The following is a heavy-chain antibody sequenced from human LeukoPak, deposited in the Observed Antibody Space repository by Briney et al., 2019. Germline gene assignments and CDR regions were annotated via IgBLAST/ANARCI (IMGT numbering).Heavy chain of an antibody. CDR2: INHSGST. V-gene: IGHV4-34*01. Sequence: PSETLSLTCAVYGGSFSGYYWSWIRQPPGKGLEWIGEINHSGSTNYNPSLKSRVTISVDTSKNQFSLKLSSVTAADTAVYYCARVQSYSYAQTFFDYWGQGTLVTVSS. D-gene: IGHD5-18*01. CDR1: GGSFSGYY. J-gene: IGHJ4*02. CDR3: ARVQSYSYAQTFFDY.